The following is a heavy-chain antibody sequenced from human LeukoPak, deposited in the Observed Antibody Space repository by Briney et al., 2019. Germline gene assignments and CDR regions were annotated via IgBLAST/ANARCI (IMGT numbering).Heavy chain of an antibody. CDR1: GFTFSSHD. CDR3: VTSRSTTTPDY. J-gene: IGHJ4*02. V-gene: IGHV3-48*03. Sequence: PGGSLRLSCAVSGFTFSSHDMNWVRQAPGKGLEWVSYINSGGSTTYYADSVKGRFTLSRDNAKNSLYLQMNSLRVEDTAVYYCVTSRSTTTPDYWGQGTLVTVSS. CDR2: INSGGSTT. D-gene: IGHD2/OR15-2a*01.